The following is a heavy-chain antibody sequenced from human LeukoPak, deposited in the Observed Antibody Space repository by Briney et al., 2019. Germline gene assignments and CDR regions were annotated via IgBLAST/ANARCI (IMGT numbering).Heavy chain of an antibody. CDR3: ARGKARPTRGAFDI. CDR2: INPNSGGT. CDR1: GYTFTGYY. D-gene: IGHD6-6*01. Sequence: ASVKVSCKASGYTFTGYYMHWVRQAPGQGLEWMGWINPNSGGTNYAQKFQGRVTMTRNTSISTAYMELSSLRSEDTAVYYCARGKARPTRGAFDIWGQGTMVTVSS. V-gene: IGHV1-2*02. J-gene: IGHJ3*02.